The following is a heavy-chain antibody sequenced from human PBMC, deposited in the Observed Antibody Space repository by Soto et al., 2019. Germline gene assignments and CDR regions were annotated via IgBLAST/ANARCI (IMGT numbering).Heavy chain of an antibody. CDR3: ARDLCRYCSGGSCSIFDY. J-gene: IGHJ4*02. Sequence: QVQLVQSGAEVKKPGASVKVSCKASGYTFTSYGISWVRQAPGQGLEWMGWISAYNGNTNYAQKLQGRVTMSTDTSTSTAYMELRRLRSDETAVYYCARDLCRYCSGGSCSIFDYWGQGTLVTVSS. D-gene: IGHD2-15*01. CDR2: ISAYNGNT. V-gene: IGHV1-18*01. CDR1: GYTFTSYG.